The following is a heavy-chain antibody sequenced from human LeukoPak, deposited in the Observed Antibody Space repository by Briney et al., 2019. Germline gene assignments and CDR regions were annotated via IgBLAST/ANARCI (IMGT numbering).Heavy chain of an antibody. D-gene: IGHD6-13*01. V-gene: IGHV3-66*02. CDR3: ARDDHSSWYVDSPRDHDAFDI. Sequence: PGGSLRLSCAASGFTVSSNYMSWVRQAPGKGLEWDSVIYSGGSTYYADSVKGRFTISRDNSKNTLYLQMNSLRAEDTAVYYCARDDHSSWYVDSPRDHDAFDIWGQGTMVTVSS. CDR1: GFTVSSNY. J-gene: IGHJ3*02. CDR2: IYSGGST.